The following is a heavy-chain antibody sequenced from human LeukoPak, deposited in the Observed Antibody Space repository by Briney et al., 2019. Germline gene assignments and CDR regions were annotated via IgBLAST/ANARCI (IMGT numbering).Heavy chain of an antibody. D-gene: IGHD6-13*01. CDR3: AAPPIAAAGTIGGY. J-gene: IGHJ4*02. V-gene: IGHV3-30*02. CDR1: GFTFSSYG. CDR2: IRYDGSNK. Sequence: GGSLRLSCAASGFTFSSYGMHWVRQAPGKGLEWVAFIRYDGSNKYYADSVKGRFTISRDNSKNTLYLQMNSLRAEDTAVYYCAAPPIAAAGTIGGYWGQGTLVTVSS.